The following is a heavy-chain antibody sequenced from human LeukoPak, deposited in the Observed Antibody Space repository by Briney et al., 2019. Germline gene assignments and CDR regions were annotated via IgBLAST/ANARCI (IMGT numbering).Heavy chain of an antibody. J-gene: IGHJ4*02. D-gene: IGHD5-12*01. Sequence: KAGGSLRLSCAASGFTFSSYSMNWVRQAPGKGLEWGSSISSSSSYIYYADSVKGRFTISRDNAKNSLYLQMNSLRAEDTAVYYCCSGDIVATRNDYWGQGTLVTVSS. CDR2: ISSSSSYI. CDR1: GFTFSSYS. V-gene: IGHV3-21*01. CDR3: CSGDIVATRNDY.